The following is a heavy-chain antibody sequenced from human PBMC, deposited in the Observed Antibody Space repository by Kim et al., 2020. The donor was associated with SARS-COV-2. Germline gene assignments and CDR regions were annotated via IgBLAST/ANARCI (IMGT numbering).Heavy chain of an antibody. CDR3: SRAPAFYCSSSSCYSYGIDV. D-gene: IGHD2-2*01. Sequence: GGSLRLSCAVSGFTFNSYRMSWVRQAPGKGLEWVANIKKDCSEKYYVDSVKGRFTISRDNAKNSLFLQMNSLRAEDTAVYYCSRAPAFYCSSSSCYSYGIDVGRQGTTVTVSS. V-gene: IGHV3-7*03. J-gene: IGHJ6*02. CDR1: GFTFNSYR. CDR2: IKKDCSEK.